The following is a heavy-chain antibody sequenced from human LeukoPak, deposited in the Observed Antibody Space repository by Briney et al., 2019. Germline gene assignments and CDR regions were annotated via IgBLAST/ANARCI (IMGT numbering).Heavy chain of an antibody. Sequence: ASVKVSCKASGGTFSSYAISWVRQAPGQGLEWMGGIIPIFGTANYAQKFQGRVTITADESTSTAYTELSSLRSEDTAVYYCASPKLERRLGRFDYWGQGTLVTVSS. CDR2: IIPIFGTA. J-gene: IGHJ4*02. D-gene: IGHD1-1*01. V-gene: IGHV1-69*13. CDR1: GGTFSSYA. CDR3: ASPKLERRLGRFDY.